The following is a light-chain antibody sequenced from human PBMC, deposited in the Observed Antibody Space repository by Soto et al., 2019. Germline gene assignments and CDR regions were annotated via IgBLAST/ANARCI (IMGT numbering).Light chain of an antibody. Sequence: QSVLTQPPSLSGAPGQRVTISCTGSGSNIGAPYDVHWYQHLPGTAPKLLIYGSTNRPSGVPGRFSGSKSGTSASLAITGLQAEDEADYYCQSYDSSLSGYVFGAGTKVPS. J-gene: IGLJ1*01. CDR2: GST. CDR1: GSNIGAPYD. CDR3: QSYDSSLSGYV. V-gene: IGLV1-40*01.